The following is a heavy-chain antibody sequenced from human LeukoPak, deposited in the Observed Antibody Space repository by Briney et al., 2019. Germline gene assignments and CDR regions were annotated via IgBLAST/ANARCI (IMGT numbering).Heavy chain of an antibody. J-gene: IGHJ4*02. D-gene: IGHD5-18*01. CDR2: IYPGDSDT. Sequence: GESLKISCKGSGYSFTSYWIGWVRQMLGKGLEWMGIIYPGDSDTRYSPSFQGQVTISADKSISTAYLQWSGLKASDTAMYYCARGPDTAMVSLDYWGQGTLVTVSS. CDR1: GYSFTSYW. V-gene: IGHV5-51*01. CDR3: ARGPDTAMVSLDY.